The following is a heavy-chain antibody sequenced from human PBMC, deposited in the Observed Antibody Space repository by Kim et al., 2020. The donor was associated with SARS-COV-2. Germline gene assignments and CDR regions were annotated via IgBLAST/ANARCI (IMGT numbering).Heavy chain of an antibody. CDR3: ARNDEVGGGAFDI. Sequence: GASLKISCKGSGYSFTSYWIGWVRQMPGKGLEWMGIIYPGGSDTRYSPSFQGQVTISADKSISTAYLQWSSLKASDTAMYYCARNDEVGGGAFDIWGQGTMVTVSS. CDR1: GYSFTSYW. CDR2: IYPGGSDT. J-gene: IGHJ3*02. V-gene: IGHV5-51*01. D-gene: IGHD3-16*01.